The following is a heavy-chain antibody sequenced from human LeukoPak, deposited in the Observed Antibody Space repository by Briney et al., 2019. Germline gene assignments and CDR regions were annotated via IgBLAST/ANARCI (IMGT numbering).Heavy chain of an antibody. CDR2: ISPHNGDT. Sequence: ASVKVSCKASGYTFIGYYLHWVRQAPGQGLEWMGWISPHNGDTNYAQKFQGRVTMTRDTSITTAYMDLSRLKSDDTAVYYCATVRDIVVGGGPYYFDYWGQGTLVTVSS. D-gene: IGHD2-15*01. CDR3: ATVRDIVVGGGPYYFDY. J-gene: IGHJ4*02. V-gene: IGHV1-2*02. CDR1: GYTFIGYY.